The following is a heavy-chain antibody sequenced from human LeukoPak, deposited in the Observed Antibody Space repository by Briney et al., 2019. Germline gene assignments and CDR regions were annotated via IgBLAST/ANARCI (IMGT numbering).Heavy chain of an antibody. Sequence: GGSLRLSCAASGFTFSSYEMNWARQAPGKGLEWVSYISSSGSTIYYADSVKGRFTISRDNAKNSLYLQMNSLRAEDTAVYYCARERAQYSSSWWRPEAAFDIWGQGTMVTVSS. J-gene: IGHJ3*02. D-gene: IGHD6-13*01. CDR2: ISSSGSTI. CDR1: GFTFSSYE. CDR3: ARERAQYSSSWWRPEAAFDI. V-gene: IGHV3-48*03.